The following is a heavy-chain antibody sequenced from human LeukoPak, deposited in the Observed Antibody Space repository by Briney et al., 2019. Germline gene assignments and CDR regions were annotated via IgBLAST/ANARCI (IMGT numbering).Heavy chain of an antibody. V-gene: IGHV4-59*01. CDR2: IYYSGST. D-gene: IGHD5-24*01. Sequence: KASETLSLTCTVSAGSISSYYWSWIRQPPGMGLEWIGYIYYSGSTNYNPSLKSRVSMSVDTSKNQFSLKLSSVTAADTAVYYCARGDGYYSTFDYWGQGTLVTVSS. CDR1: AGSISSYY. J-gene: IGHJ4*02. CDR3: ARGDGYYSTFDY.